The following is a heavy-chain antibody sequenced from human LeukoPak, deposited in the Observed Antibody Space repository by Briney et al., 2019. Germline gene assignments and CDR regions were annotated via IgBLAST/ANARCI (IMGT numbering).Heavy chain of an antibody. J-gene: IGHJ6*02. Sequence: GSLRLSCAASGFTFSSYAMHWVRQAPGKGLEWGAVISYDGSNKYYADSVKGRFTISRDNSKNTLYLQMNSLRAEDTAVYYCARDTYYYGSGSYGYYYYGMDVWGQGTTVTVSS. D-gene: IGHD3-10*01. CDR1: GFTFSSYA. V-gene: IGHV3-30*04. CDR2: ISYDGSNK. CDR3: ARDTYYYGSGSYGYYYYGMDV.